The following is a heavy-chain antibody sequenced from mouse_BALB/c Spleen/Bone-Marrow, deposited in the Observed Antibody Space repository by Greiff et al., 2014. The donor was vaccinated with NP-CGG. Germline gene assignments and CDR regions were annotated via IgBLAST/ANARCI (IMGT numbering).Heavy chain of an antibody. D-gene: IGHD2-14*01. CDR1: GYSITSGYY. Sequence: VQLQQSGPGLVKPSQSLSLTCSVTGYSITSGYYWNWIRQFPGNKLEWMGYISYDGSSNYNPSLKNRISITRDTSKNQFFLKLNSVTTEDTATYYCARSPLDRPFAYWGQGTLVTVSA. V-gene: IGHV3-6*02. CDR2: ISYDGSS. J-gene: IGHJ3*01. CDR3: ARSPLDRPFAY.